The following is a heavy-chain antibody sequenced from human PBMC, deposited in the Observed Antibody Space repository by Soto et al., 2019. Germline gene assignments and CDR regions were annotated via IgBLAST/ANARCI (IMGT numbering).Heavy chain of an antibody. J-gene: IGHJ4*02. Sequence: QVQLQESGPGLVKPSQTLSLTCPVSGGSISSGGYSWSWTRKPPGKGLEWIGYIYYSGSTYYNPSLKSRVTISVDTSENQFSLKLSSVTAADMAVYYCARAVLGTVTSYPDYWGQGTLVTVSS. V-gene: IGHV4-31*03. CDR2: IYYSGST. D-gene: IGHD4-17*01. CDR3: ARAVLGTVTSYPDY. CDR1: GGSISSGGYS.